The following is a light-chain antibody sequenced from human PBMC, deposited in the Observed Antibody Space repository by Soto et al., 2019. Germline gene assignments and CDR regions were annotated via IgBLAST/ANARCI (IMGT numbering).Light chain of an antibody. CDR2: SDN. J-gene: IGLJ1*01. CDR3: AAWDDSLNGGV. Sequence: QSVLTQPPSASGTPGQRVTISCSGSSSNIGSNTVNWYQQLPGTAPKLLIYSDNQRPSGVPDRFSGSKSGTSASLAISGLQSEGEADYYCAAWDDSLNGGVFGTGTKVTVL. V-gene: IGLV1-44*01. CDR1: SSNIGSNT.